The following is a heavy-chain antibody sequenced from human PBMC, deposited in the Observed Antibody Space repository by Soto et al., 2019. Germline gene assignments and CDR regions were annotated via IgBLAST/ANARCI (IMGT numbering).Heavy chain of an antibody. CDR1: GGSISSSSYY. Sequence: SETQSLTCTVSGGSISSSSYYWGWIRQPPGKGLEWIGSIYYSGSTYYNPSLKSRVTISVDTSKNQFSLKLSSVTAADTAVYYCARHASGYYGSGSTWGQGTLVT. D-gene: IGHD3-10*01. CDR2: IYYSGST. CDR3: ARHASGYYGSGST. V-gene: IGHV4-39*01. J-gene: IGHJ5*02.